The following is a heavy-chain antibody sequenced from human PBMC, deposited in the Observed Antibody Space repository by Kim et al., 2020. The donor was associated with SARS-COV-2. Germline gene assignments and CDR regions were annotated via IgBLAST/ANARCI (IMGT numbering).Heavy chain of an antibody. D-gene: IGHD2-15*01. CDR2: ISGTGGNT. J-gene: IGHJ5*01. Sequence: GGSLRLSCAASGFTSSSYAMGWVRQAPRKGLEWVSVISGTGGNTYYAESVKGRFTISRDNSKNTVYLQMDRLRVEDTAVYYCARSGGDCSGGSCYLAWF. V-gene: IGHV3-23*01. CDR3: ARSGGDCSGGSCYLAWF. CDR1: GFTSSSYA.